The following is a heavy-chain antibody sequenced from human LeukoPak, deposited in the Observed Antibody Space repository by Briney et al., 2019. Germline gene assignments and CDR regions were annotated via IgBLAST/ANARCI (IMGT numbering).Heavy chain of an antibody. D-gene: IGHD1-26*01. CDR1: GGSISSYY. J-gene: IGHJ6*02. V-gene: IGHV4-59*08. Sequence: SETLSPTCTVSGGSISSYYWSWIRQPPGKGLEWIGYIYYSGSTNYNPSLKSRVTISVDTSKNQFSLKLSSVTAADTAVYYCARLGIGGSYSDYYYYGMDVWGQGTTVTVSS. CDR2: IYYSGST. CDR3: ARLGIGGSYSDYYYYGMDV.